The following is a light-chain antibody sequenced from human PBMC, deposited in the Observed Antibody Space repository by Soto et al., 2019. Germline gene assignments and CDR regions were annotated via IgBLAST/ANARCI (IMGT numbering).Light chain of an antibody. CDR2: EGS. V-gene: IGLV2-23*01. Sequence: QSALTQPASVSGSPGQSITISCPGTSSDVGSYNLVSWYQQHPGKAPKLMIYEGSKRPSGVSNRFSGSKSGNTASLTISGLQAEHEADYYCCSYAGSRVVFGGGTKLTVL. CDR1: SSDVGSYNL. J-gene: IGLJ2*01. CDR3: CSYAGSRVV.